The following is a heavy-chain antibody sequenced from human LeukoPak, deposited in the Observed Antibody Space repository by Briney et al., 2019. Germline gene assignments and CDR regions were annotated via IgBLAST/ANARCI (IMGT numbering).Heavy chain of an antibody. D-gene: IGHD3-22*01. CDR1: GGSISSSSYY. CDR3: ARGGDSSGPRGAFDI. Sequence: SETLSLTCTVSGGSISSSSYYWGWIRQPPGKGLGWIGSIYYSGSTYYNPSLKSRVTISVDTSKNQFSLKLSSVTAANTAVYYCARGGDSSGPRGAFDIWGQGTMVTVSS. CDR2: IYYSGST. V-gene: IGHV4-39*07. J-gene: IGHJ3*02.